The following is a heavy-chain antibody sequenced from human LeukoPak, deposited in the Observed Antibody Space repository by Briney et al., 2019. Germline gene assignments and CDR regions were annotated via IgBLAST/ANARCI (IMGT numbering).Heavy chain of an antibody. D-gene: IGHD3-9*01. V-gene: IGHV3-21*01. J-gene: IGHJ4*02. CDR3: ARDHIDFYDIVSGYHDY. CDR1: GFSFNSYW. Sequence: GGSLRLSCAASGFSFNSYWMHWVRQAPGKGLEWVSSISSSSSYTYYADSVRGRFTISRDNARNSLNLQMSSLRAEDTAVYYCARDHIDFYDIVSGYHDYWGQGALVTVSS. CDR2: ISSSSSYT.